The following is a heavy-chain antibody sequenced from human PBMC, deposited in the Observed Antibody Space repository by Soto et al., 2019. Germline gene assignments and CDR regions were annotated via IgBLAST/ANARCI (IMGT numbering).Heavy chain of an antibody. CDR3: GRAIGRGIIRD. CDR1: GFILRTYG. Sequence: EVQLVESVGGLVKPGGSLRLSCTASGFILRTYGMTWVRQAPGKGLEWVSSIYSSGTFIYYADSVKGRFTISRDDAKNSLFLQMNSLRAEDTAVYYCGRAIGRGIIRDWGQGPLVTVSS. J-gene: IGHJ4*02. CDR2: IYSSGTFI. D-gene: IGHD3-10*01. V-gene: IGHV3-21*01.